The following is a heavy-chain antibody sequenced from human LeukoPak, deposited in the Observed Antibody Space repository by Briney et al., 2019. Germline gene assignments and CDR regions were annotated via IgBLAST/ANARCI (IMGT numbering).Heavy chain of an antibody. CDR1: GFTFSSYA. Sequence: GGSLRLSCAASGFTFSSYAMSWVRQAPGKGLEWVSAISGSGGSTYYADSVKGRFTISRDNSKNTLYLQMNSLRAEDTAVYYCAKERYYYDSSGSPGTYYFDYWGQGTLVTVSS. CDR3: AKERYYYDSSGSPGTYYFDY. D-gene: IGHD3-22*01. CDR2: ISGSGGST. V-gene: IGHV3-23*01. J-gene: IGHJ4*02.